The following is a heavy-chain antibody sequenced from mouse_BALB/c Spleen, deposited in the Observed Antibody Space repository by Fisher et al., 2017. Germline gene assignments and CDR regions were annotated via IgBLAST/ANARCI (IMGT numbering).Heavy chain of an antibody. D-gene: IGHD2-3*01. V-gene: IGHV1-87*01. Sequence: FKGKATLTADKSSSTAYMQLSSLASEDSAVYYCARWDDGYYSRFDYWGQGTTLTVSS. CDR3: ARWDDGYYSRFDY. J-gene: IGHJ2*01.